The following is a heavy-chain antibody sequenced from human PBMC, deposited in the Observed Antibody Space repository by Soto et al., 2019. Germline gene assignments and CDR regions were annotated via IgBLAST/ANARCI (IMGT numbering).Heavy chain of an antibody. D-gene: IGHD4-17*01. CDR2: ISYDGSNK. J-gene: IGHJ4*02. CDR1: GFTFSSYA. CDR3: AKGLGGFGGDYNYFDY. Sequence: QVQLVESGGGVVQPGRSLRLSCAASGFTFSSYAMHWVRQAPGKGLEWVAVISYDGSNKYYADSVKGRFTISRDNSKNTLYLQMNSLRAEDTAVYHCAKGLGGFGGDYNYFDYWGQGTLVTVSS. V-gene: IGHV3-30*14.